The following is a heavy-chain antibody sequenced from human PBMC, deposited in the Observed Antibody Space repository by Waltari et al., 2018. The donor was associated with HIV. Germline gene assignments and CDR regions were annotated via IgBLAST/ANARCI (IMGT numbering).Heavy chain of an antibody. V-gene: IGHV3-48*01. CDR3: ARGDIPYYYGMDV. D-gene: IGHD2-21*01. J-gene: IGHJ6*02. Sequence: EAQLVGSGGGLVHPGGSLRRSCVASGLNFGAYSMNWVRQAPGKGLEWISYISSGERTIHYADSVRGRFTLSRDSARNSLYLQMNSLRPEDTAVYYCARGDIPYYYGMDVWGQGTTVTVS. CDR2: ISSGERTI. CDR1: GLNFGAYS.